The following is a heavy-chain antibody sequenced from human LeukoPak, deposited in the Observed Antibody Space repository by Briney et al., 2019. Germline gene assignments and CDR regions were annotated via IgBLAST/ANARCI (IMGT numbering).Heavy chain of an antibody. D-gene: IGHD3-10*01. CDR1: GFTFDDYA. Sequence: AGGSLRLSCAASGFTFDDYAMPWVGQAPGKGLEWVSGISWNSGSIGYADSVKGRFTISRDNAKNSLYLQMNSLRAEDTALYYCAKLRYNYYGSGSYYNYFDYWGQGTLVTVTP. V-gene: IGHV3-9*01. CDR2: ISWNSGSI. CDR3: AKLRYNYYGSGSYYNYFDY. J-gene: IGHJ4*02.